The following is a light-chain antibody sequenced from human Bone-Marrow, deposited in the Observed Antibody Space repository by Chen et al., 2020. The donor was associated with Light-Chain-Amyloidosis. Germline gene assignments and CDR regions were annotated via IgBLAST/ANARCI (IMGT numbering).Light chain of an antibody. Sequence: QSALTQPASVSGSPGQSITISCTGTSSDVGSYNFVSWYQQHPGKAPKLMIDDVSNRPSGVSNRFSGSKSGNTASLTIYGLQAEDEADYYGSSYTSSSTLEFGGGTKLTVL. CDR1: SSDVGSYNF. J-gene: IGLJ3*02. CDR3: SSYTSSSTLE. CDR2: DVS. V-gene: IGLV2-14*01.